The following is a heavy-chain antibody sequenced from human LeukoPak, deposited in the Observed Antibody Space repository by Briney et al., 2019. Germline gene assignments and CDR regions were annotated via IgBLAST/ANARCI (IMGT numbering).Heavy chain of an antibody. J-gene: IGHJ5*02. Sequence: SETLSLTCTVSGGSISSSSYCWGWIRQPPGKGLEWIGSIYYSGSTYYNPSLKSRVTISVDTSKNQFSLKLSSVTAADTAVYYCARGECGSSTSCYSWFDPWGQGTLVTVSS. CDR1: GGSISSSSYC. D-gene: IGHD2-2*01. CDR2: IYYSGST. CDR3: ARGECGSSTSCYSWFDP. V-gene: IGHV4-39*07.